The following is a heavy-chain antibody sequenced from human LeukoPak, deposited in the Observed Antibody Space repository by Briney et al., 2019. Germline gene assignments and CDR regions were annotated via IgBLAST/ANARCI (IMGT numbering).Heavy chain of an antibody. Sequence: GGSLSLSCTASGLTFSTSVFNWFRQAPGKGLEWVASIGPTGSDRYHADSIKGRFTISRDNANNFLYLQMNSLRAEDTAVYYCATETIGRHYDYWGQGTLLTVSS. V-gene: IGHV3-21*06. CDR3: ATETIGRHYDY. D-gene: IGHD1-14*01. CDR1: GLTFSTSV. J-gene: IGHJ4*02. CDR2: IGPTGSDR.